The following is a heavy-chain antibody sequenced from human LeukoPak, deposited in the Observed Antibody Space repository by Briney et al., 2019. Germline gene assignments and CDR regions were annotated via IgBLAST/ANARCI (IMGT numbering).Heavy chain of an antibody. J-gene: IGHJ4*02. D-gene: IGHD1-1*01. CDR1: GFTFSSYS. Sequence: GGSLRLSCAASGFTFSSYSMNWVRQAPGKGLEWVANINPGGNEIRSVDSVKGRSSISRDNAKNSLDLQMSSLRVEDTAVYYCMSWGTDNHWGQGILVTVSS. CDR3: MSWGTDNH. CDR2: INPGGNEI. V-gene: IGHV3-7*01.